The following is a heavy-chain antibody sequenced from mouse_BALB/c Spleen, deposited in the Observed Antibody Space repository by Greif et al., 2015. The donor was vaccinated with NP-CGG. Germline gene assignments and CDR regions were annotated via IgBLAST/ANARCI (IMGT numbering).Heavy chain of an antibody. D-gene: IGHD1-2*01. J-gene: IGHJ4*01. CDR3: ARDGDYGYYAMDY. CDR2: IRNKANGYTT. Sequence: DVKLQESGGGLVQPGGSLRLSCATSGFTFTDYYMSWVRQPPGKALEWLGFIRNKANGYTTEYSASVKGRFTISRDNSQSILYLQMNTLRAEDSATYYCARDGDYGYYAMDYWGQGTSVTVSS. CDR1: GFTFTDYY. V-gene: IGHV7-3*02.